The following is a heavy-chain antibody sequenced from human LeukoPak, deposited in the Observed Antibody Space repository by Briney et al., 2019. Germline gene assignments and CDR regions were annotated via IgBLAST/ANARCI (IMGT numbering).Heavy chain of an antibody. D-gene: IGHD6-6*01. CDR1: GFTFSSHC. V-gene: IGHV3-7*05. CDR3: ARVLIEYISTPFDY. J-gene: IGHJ4*02. Sequence: GGSLRLSCAASGFTFSSHCMSWVRQAPGKGLEWVANIKQDGSEKYYVDSVRGRFTISRDNAKNSLYLQMNSLRAEDTAVYYCARVLIEYISTPFDYWGQGTLVTASS. CDR2: IKQDGSEK.